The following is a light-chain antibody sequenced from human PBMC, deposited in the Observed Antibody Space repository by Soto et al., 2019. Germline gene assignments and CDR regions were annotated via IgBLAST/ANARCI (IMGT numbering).Light chain of an antibody. CDR2: GAS. CDR1: QSVSSSF. CDR3: QQYGSSPPT. Sequence: EIVLAQSPGTLSLSPGERATLSCRASQSVSSSFLAWYQKKPGQAPRLLIYGASSRATGIPDRFSGSGSGTDFTLTISRLEPEDFPVYYCQQYGSSPPTFGQGTRLEIK. J-gene: IGKJ5*01. V-gene: IGKV3-20*01.